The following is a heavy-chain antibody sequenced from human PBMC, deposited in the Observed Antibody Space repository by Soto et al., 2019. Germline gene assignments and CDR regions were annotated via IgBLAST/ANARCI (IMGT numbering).Heavy chain of an antibody. Sequence: ASVKVSCKASGYTFTSYDINWVRQATGQGLEWMGWMNPNSGNTGYAQKFQGRVTMTRNTSISTAYMELSSLRSEDTAVYYCARGDRFLEWLLNVLGGMDVWGKGTTVTVSS. J-gene: IGHJ6*04. CDR1: GYTFTSYD. CDR2: MNPNSGNT. D-gene: IGHD3-3*01. V-gene: IGHV1-8*01. CDR3: ARGDRFLEWLLNVLGGMDV.